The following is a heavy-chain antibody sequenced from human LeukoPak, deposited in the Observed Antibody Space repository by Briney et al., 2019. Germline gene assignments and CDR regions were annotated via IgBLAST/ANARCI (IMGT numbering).Heavy chain of an antibody. CDR1: GYTFTSYY. CDR2: INPSGGST. D-gene: IGHD3-10*01. J-gene: IGHJ4*02. CDR3: ARASITMVRGASYYFDY. Sequence: ASVKVSCKASGYTFTSYYMHWVRQAPGQGLEWMGIINPSGGSTSYAQKFRGRVTMTRDMSTSTVYMELSSLRSEDTAVYYCARASITMVRGASYYFDYWGQGTLVTVSS. V-gene: IGHV1-46*01.